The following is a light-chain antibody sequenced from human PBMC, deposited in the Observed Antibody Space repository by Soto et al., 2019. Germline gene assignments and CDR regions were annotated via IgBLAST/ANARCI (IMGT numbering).Light chain of an antibody. J-gene: IGLJ1*01. CDR2: DVS. Sequence: QSVLTQPASVSGSPGQSIAISCTGTSSDVGAYNFVSWYQQHPGRAPKLIIYDVSNRLSGVSNRFSGSKSGNTASLTISGLQAEDEADYYCSSYTVSSTYVFGGGPKLTVL. V-gene: IGLV2-14*03. CDR3: SSYTVSSTYV. CDR1: SSDVGAYNF.